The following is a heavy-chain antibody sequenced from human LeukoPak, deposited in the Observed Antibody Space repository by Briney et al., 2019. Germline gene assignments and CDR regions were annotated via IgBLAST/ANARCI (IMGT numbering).Heavy chain of an antibody. J-gene: IGHJ4*02. CDR2: VSTTGNII. V-gene: IGHV3-48*04. Sequence: GGSLRLSCAASGFTFSSYSMNWVRQAPGKGLEWVSYVSTTGNIIYYADSVKGRFTISRDNAKNSLFLQMNSLRAEDTAVYYCARDIAAAGFFDYWGQGTLVTVSS. D-gene: IGHD6-13*01. CDR3: ARDIAAAGFFDY. CDR1: GFTFSSYS.